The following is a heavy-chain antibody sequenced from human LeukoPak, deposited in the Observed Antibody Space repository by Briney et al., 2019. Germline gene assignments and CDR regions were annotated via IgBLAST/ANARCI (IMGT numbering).Heavy chain of an antibody. J-gene: IGHJ4*02. CDR2: IGQDGTET. CDR3: AIPSSYEGSRYYHAY. D-gene: IGHD3-22*01. V-gene: IGHV3-7*01. Sequence: GGSLRLSCAASGLTFGSYWVTWVRQAPGKGLEWVANIGQDGTETVYVGSVKGRFTISRDNARKLLFLQMNSLRADDTAVYYCAIPSSYEGSRYYHAYWGQGTLVSVSS. CDR1: GLTFGSYW.